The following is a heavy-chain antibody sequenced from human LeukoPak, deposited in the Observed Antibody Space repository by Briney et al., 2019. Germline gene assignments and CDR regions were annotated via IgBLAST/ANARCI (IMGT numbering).Heavy chain of an antibody. J-gene: IGHJ6*02. V-gene: IGHV3-74*01. CDR2: INREGSST. D-gene: IGHD3-3*01. Sequence: GGSLRLSCAASGFTFSSYWMEWVRQAPGKGLVWVSRINREGSSTNYAESVKGRFTISRDNAKNSLYLQMNSLRAEDTAVYYCAREYYDFWSGYYTAYYYGMDVWGQGTTVTVSS. CDR1: GFTFSSYW. CDR3: AREYYDFWSGYYTAYYYGMDV.